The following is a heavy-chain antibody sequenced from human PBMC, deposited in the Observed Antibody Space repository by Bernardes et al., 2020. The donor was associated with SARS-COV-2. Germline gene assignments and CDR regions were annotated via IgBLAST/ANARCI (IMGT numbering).Heavy chain of an antibody. J-gene: IGHJ5*02. CDR2: LRGTGAIP. V-gene: IGHV3-23*01. D-gene: IGHD6-19*01. CDR1: GFIFPNSA. Sequence: GGSLRLSCAASGFIFPNSAMSWVRQAPGTGLAWVSGLRGTGAIPYYADSVKGRFTISRDNSKNTLYLQMNSLRAEDTAVYYCAKNPTYTSGWYRWFDPWGQGTLVTVSS. CDR3: AKNPTYTSGWYRWFDP.